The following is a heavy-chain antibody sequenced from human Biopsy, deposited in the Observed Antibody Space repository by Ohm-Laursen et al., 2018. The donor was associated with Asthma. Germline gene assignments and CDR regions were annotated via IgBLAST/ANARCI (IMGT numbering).Heavy chain of an antibody. V-gene: IGHV3-9*01. J-gene: IGHJ4*02. CDR1: GFKFDEYT. CDR2: ISWNSATI. Sequence: SLRLSCAASGFKFDEYTMHWVRQAPGKGLEWVSGISWNSATIGYADSVEGRFTISRDNAKNSVFLHMDSLRPEDTAFYYCAKVRSDWAITESFDYWGQGVLVTVPS. CDR3: AKVRSDWAITESFDY. D-gene: IGHD3-9*01.